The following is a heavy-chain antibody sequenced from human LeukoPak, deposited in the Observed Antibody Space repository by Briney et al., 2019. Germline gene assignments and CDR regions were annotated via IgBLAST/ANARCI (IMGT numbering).Heavy chain of an antibody. CDR1: GFTFSSYA. Sequence: PGRSLRLSCAASGFTFSSYAMHWVRQAPGKGLEWVAVISYDGSNKYYADSVKGRFTISRDNSKNTLYLQMNGLRVEDTAVYYCAKVSYSGYDWGPGFDYWGQGTLVTVSS. V-gene: IGHV3-30*04. CDR3: AKVSYSGYDWGPGFDY. CDR2: ISYDGSNK. J-gene: IGHJ4*02. D-gene: IGHD5-12*01.